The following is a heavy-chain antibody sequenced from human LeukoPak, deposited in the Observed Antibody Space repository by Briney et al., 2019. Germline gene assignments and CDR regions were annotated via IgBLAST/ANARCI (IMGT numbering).Heavy chain of an antibody. Sequence: SETLSLTCAVSGYSISSGHYCGWIRQPPGKGLEWIGSIYHSGDTYYNPSLKSRITISVDTSKNQFSLKLNSVTAADTAVYYCARQGYCSGGTCYRYFDYWGQGTLVTVSS. J-gene: IGHJ4*02. D-gene: IGHD2-15*01. V-gene: IGHV4-38-2*01. CDR1: GYSISSGHY. CDR3: ARQGYCSGGTCYRYFDY. CDR2: IYHSGDT.